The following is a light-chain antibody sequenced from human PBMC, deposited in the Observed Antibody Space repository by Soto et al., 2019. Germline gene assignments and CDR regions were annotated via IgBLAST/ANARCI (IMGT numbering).Light chain of an antibody. J-gene: IGLJ1*01. Sequence: QSVLTQPASVSGSPGQSITISCTGTSSDVGGYNYVSWYQQHPGKAPKLMIYDVSNRPSGVSNRFSGSKSGNTASLTISGLQAEDEAAYYCSSYTRRVFGTGTKVTVL. CDR1: SSDVGGYNY. CDR2: DVS. V-gene: IGLV2-14*01. CDR3: SSYTRRV.